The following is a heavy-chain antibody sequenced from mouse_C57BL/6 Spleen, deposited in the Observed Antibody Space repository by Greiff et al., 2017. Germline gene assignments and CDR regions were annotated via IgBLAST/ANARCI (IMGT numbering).Heavy chain of an antibody. CDR3: AIDSSGYGFGY. CDR1: GFNIKNTY. CDR2: IDPANGNT. V-gene: IGHV14-3*01. D-gene: IGHD3-2*02. Sequence: EVKLVESVAELVRPGASVKLSCTASGFNIKNTYMHWVKQRPEQGLEWIGRIDPANGNTKSAPKFQGKATITAEPTSNTAYLQLSILTSEDNAIYYFAIDSSGYGFGYWGQGTTLTVSS. J-gene: IGHJ2*01.